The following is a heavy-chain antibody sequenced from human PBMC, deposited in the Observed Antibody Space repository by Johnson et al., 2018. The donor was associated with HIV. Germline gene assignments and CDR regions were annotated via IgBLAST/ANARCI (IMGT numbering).Heavy chain of an antibody. D-gene: IGHD1-26*01. CDR1: GITFSSYS. Sequence: VQLVESGGGVVRPGGSLRLSCAASGITFSSYSMSWVRQAPGKGLEWVSVIYSTGNTYFADSVKGRFTISRDISKNTLFLQMNSLGAEDTALYYCARRSGTWDAFDIWGQGTMVTVSS. CDR2: IYSTGNT. J-gene: IGHJ3*02. CDR3: ARRSGTWDAFDI. V-gene: IGHV3-66*04.